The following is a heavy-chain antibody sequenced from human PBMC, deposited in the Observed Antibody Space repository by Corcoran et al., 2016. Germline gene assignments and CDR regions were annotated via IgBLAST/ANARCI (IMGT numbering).Heavy chain of an antibody. D-gene: IGHD2-2*02. Sequence: QVQLQQWGAGLLKPSETRSLTCAVYGGSFSGYYWSWIRQPPGKGLEWIGEINHSGSTNYNPSLKSRVAISVDTSKNQFSLKLSSVTAADTAVYYCARGRAAIPRYCDLWGRGTLVTVSS. J-gene: IGHJ2*01. CDR2: INHSGST. CDR3: ARGRAAIPRYCDL. CDR1: GGSFSGYY. V-gene: IGHV4-34*01.